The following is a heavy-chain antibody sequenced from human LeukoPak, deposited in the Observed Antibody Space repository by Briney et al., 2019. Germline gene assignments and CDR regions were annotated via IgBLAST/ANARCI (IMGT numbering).Heavy chain of an antibody. J-gene: IGHJ4*02. D-gene: IGHD3-10*01. CDR2: IYYSGST. V-gene: IGHV4-31*03. CDR3: ARDRFGNYLDY. CDR1: GGSISSGGYY. Sequence: SETLCLTCTVSGGSISSGGYYWSWIRQHPGKGLEWIGYIYYSGSTYYNPSLKSRVTISVDTSKNQFSLKLSSVTAADTAVYYCARDRFGNYLDYWGQGTLVTVSS.